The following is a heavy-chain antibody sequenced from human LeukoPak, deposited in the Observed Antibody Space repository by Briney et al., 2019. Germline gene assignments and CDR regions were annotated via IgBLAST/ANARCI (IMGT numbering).Heavy chain of an antibody. J-gene: IGHJ6*02. V-gene: IGHV4-4*02. Sequence: SGTLSLTCAVSGGSISSSNWWSWVRQPPGKGLEWIGEIYHSGSTNYNPSLKSRVTISVDKSKNQFSLKLSSVTAADTAVYYCATDLLYCSGGSCYRGYGMDVWGQGTTVTVSS. CDR2: IYHSGST. CDR3: ATDLLYCSGGSCYRGYGMDV. CDR1: GGSISSSNW. D-gene: IGHD2-15*01.